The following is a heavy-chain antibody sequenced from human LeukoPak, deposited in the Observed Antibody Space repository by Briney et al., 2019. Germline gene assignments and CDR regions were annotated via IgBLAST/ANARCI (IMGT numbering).Heavy chain of an antibody. D-gene: IGHD3-3*01. Sequence: GGSLRHSCAASGFTFSNAWMSWVRQAPGKGLEWVGRIKSKTDGGTTDYAALVKGRFTISRDDSKNTLYLQMNSLKTEDTAVYYCATRITIFGVVIDCWGQGTLVTVSS. CDR1: GFTFSNAW. CDR2: IKSKTDGGTT. V-gene: IGHV3-15*01. J-gene: IGHJ4*02. CDR3: ATRITIFGVVIDC.